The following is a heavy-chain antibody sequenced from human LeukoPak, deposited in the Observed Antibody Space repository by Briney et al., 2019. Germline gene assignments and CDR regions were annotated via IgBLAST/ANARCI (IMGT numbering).Heavy chain of an antibody. Sequence: PGGSLRLSCAASGFMFSDYWMSWVRQAPGKGLEWVANINKDASTDAFVDSVKGRFTISRDNARNSLYLQMNSLRPEDTAVYYCAQWLYSSAWYFDSWCQGTLVTVSS. CDR2: INKDASTD. CDR1: GFMFSDYW. CDR3: AQWLYSSAWYFDS. V-gene: IGHV3-7*01. J-gene: IGHJ4*02. D-gene: IGHD6-19*01.